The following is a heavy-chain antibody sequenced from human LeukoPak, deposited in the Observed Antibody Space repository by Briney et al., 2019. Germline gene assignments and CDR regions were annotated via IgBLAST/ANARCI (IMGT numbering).Heavy chain of an antibody. CDR2: IRYDGSNK. V-gene: IGHV3-30*02. CDR1: GFTFSSYG. CDR3: AKDTTYYYDSSGYPLGYAFDI. Sequence: GGSLRLSCAASGFTFSSYGMHWVRQAPCKGLEWVAFIRYDGSNKYYADSVKGRFTISRDNSKNTLYLQMNSLRAEDTAVYYCAKDTTYYYDSSGYPLGYAFDIWGQGTMVTVSS. J-gene: IGHJ3*02. D-gene: IGHD3-22*01.